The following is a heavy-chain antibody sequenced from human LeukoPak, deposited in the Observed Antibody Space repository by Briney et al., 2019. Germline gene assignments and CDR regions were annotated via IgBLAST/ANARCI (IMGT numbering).Heavy chain of an antibody. Sequence: GGSLRLSCAASGFTFSSSLMHWGRQAPGKGLVWVSRINSDGSSTTYANSVKGRLTISRDNATNTLYLQRNSLRAEDTAVYYCVRGYDSSGWGQGTVDPVSS. J-gene: IGHJ1*01. D-gene: IGHD3-22*01. CDR2: INSDGSST. V-gene: IGHV3-74*01. CDR3: VRGYDSSG. CDR1: GFTFSSSL.